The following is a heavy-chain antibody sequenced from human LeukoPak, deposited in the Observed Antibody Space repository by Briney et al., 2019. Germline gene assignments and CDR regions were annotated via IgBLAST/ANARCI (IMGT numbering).Heavy chain of an antibody. V-gene: IGHV1-2*02. CDR3: ARVGYCSGTSCYPPNV. J-gene: IGHJ6*04. CDR1: GYTFTGYY. CDR2: INPNSGGT. Sequence: ASVKVSCKASGYTFTGYYMHWVRQAPGQGLEWMGWINPNSGGTNYAQKFQGRVTMTRDTSISTAYMELSRLRSDDTAVYYCARVGYCSGTSCYPPNVGGKGTTVTVSS. D-gene: IGHD2-2*01.